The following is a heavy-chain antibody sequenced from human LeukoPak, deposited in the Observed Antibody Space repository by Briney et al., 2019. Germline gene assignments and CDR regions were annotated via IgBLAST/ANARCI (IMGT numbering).Heavy chain of an antibody. CDR2: IKQDGSDK. CDR3: ASSYCSTTSCYGGYVMDV. Sequence: GGSLRLPCVDSGFTFSSHWMSWVRQAPGKGLEWVANIKQDGSDKYYVDSVKGRFTISRDNAKNSLYLQMNSLRAEDTAVYYCASSYCSTTSCYGGYVMDVWGQGTTVTVSS. J-gene: IGHJ6*02. V-gene: IGHV3-7*01. CDR1: GFTFSSHW. D-gene: IGHD2-2*01.